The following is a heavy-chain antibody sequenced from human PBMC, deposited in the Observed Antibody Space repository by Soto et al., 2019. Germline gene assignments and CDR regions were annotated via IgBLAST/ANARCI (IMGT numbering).Heavy chain of an antibody. J-gene: IGHJ6*02. V-gene: IGHV3-13*04. CDR1: GFTFSSYD. D-gene: IGHD2-21*01. Sequence: GGSLRLSCAASGFTFSSYDMHWVRQVIGKSPEWVSTIGIADNTYYAGSVKGRFTISREDARNSVYLQMNSLGAGDTAVYYCTRGGVAPGYGMDVWGQGTTVTVSS. CDR2: IGIADNT. CDR3: TRGGVAPGYGMDV.